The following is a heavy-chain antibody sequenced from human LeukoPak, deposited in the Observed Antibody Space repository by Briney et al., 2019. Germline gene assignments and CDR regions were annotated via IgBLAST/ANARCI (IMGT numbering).Heavy chain of an antibody. CDR3: ARAYRVTGTERDYYYMDV. Sequence: ASVKVSCKASGYTFTSYDINWVRQATGQGLGWMGWMNPNSGNTGYAQKFQGRVTMTRNTSISTAYMELSSLRSEDTAVYYCARAYRVTGTERDYYYMDVWGKGTTVTVSS. V-gene: IGHV1-8*01. CDR1: GYTFTSYD. D-gene: IGHD1-20*01. CDR2: MNPNSGNT. J-gene: IGHJ6*03.